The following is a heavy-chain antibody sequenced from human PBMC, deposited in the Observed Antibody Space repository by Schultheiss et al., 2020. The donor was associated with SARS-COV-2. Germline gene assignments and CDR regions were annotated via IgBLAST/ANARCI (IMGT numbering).Heavy chain of an antibody. D-gene: IGHD4-17*01. Sequence: GGSLRLSCTASGFTFGDYAMSWVRQAPGKGLEWVGFIRSKAYGGTTEYAASVKGRFTISRDDSKSIAYLQMNSLKTEDTAVYYCTVTTFLPDYWGQGTLVTVSS. CDR2: IRSKAYGGTT. J-gene: IGHJ4*02. CDR3: TVTTFLPDY. CDR1: GFTFGDYA. V-gene: IGHV3-49*04.